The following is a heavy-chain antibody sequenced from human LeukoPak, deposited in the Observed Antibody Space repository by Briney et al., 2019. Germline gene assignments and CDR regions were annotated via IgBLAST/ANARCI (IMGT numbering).Heavy chain of an antibody. Sequence: GASVKVSCKASGFTLTDYIHWVRQDPRQGLQWRGRIKPNSGDTDYAQKFQGRVTMTRDTSISTVYMELSSLRSDDTAVYYCARADSVPAGDYHYWYMDVWGKRTMVTVSS. CDR3: ARADSVPAGDYHYWYMDV. V-gene: IGHV1-2*06. J-gene: IGHJ6*03. D-gene: IGHD2-2*01. CDR2: IKPNSGDT. CDR1: GFTLTDY.